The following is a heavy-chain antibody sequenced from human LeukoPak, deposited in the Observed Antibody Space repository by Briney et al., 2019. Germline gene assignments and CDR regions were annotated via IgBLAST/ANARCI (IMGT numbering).Heavy chain of an antibody. Sequence: MAGGSLRLSCAASGFTFSSYSMNWVRQAPGKGLEWVSSISSSSSYIYYADSVKGRFTISRDNAKNSLYLQMNSLRAEDTALYYCARERITMVRGVIGYFDYWGQGTLVTVSS. CDR3: ARERITMVRGVIGYFDY. CDR1: GFTFSSYS. V-gene: IGHV3-21*01. J-gene: IGHJ4*02. CDR2: ISSSSSYI. D-gene: IGHD3-10*01.